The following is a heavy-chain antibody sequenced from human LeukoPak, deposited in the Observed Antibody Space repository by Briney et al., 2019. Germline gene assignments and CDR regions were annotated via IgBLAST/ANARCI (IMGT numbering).Heavy chain of an antibody. D-gene: IGHD2-2*01. V-gene: IGHV1-2*02. J-gene: IGHJ5*02. CDR1: GYTFTGYY. Sequence: ASVKVSCKASGYTFTGYYMHWVRQAPGQGLEWMGWINPNSGGTNYAQKFQGRVTMTRDTSISTAYMGLSRLRSDDTAVYYCARARYCSSTSCSQQGINWFDPWGQGTLVTVSS. CDR2: INPNSGGT. CDR3: ARARYCSSTSCSQQGINWFDP.